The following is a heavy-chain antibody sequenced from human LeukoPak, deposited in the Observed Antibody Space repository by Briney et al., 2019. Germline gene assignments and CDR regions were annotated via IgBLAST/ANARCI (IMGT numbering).Heavy chain of an antibody. Sequence: NPSETLSLTCTVSGGSISSYYWSWIRQPPGKGLEWIGYIYYSGSTNYNPSLKSRVTISVDTSKNQFSLKLSSVTAADTAVYYCARARGVIPVAFDIWGQGTMVTVSS. D-gene: IGHD3-10*01. CDR1: GGSISSYY. CDR2: IYYSGST. J-gene: IGHJ3*02. CDR3: ARARGVIPVAFDI. V-gene: IGHV4-59*01.